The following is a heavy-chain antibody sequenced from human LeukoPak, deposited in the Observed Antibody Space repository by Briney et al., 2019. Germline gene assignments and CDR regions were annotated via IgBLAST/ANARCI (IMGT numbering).Heavy chain of an antibody. CDR3: ARVATTTNPPQRPFDY. J-gene: IGHJ4*02. CDR2: IYYSGST. D-gene: IGHD5-12*01. Sequence: PSETLSLTCAVSGYSISIGYYWGWIRQPPGKGLGGIGSIYYSGSTYYNPSLKSRVTISVDTSKNQFSLKLSSVTAADTAVYYCARVATTTNPPQRPFDYWGQGTLVTVSS. CDR1: GYSISIGYY. V-gene: IGHV4-38-2*01.